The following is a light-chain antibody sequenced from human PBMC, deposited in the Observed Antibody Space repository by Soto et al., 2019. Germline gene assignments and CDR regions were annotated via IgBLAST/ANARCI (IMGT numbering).Light chain of an antibody. CDR1: QSVSSSY. Sequence: EIVWTRAPEAMSVAPGERRTLSCKASQSVSSSYLAWYQQKPGQAPRLLIYGASSRATGIPDRFSGSGSGTDFTITFSRLEPADFAVCYCQQYGSWITFGEGTRLEIK. V-gene: IGKV3-20*01. CDR3: QQYGSWIT. CDR2: GAS. J-gene: IGKJ5*01.